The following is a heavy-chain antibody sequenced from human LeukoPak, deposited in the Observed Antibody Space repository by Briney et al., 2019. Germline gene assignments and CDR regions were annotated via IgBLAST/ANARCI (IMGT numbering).Heavy chain of an antibody. J-gene: IGHJ3*02. CDR1: GYRFISYW. Sequence: EPMKISCKGSGYRFISYWISWVRQMPGKGLEWMGIIYPGDSDTTYRPSVQGQVTISADKSISTAYLQWSSLKASDTAMYYCARAPGNQGAYAFDIWGQGTMVTVSS. V-gene: IGHV5-51*01. CDR2: IYPGDSDT. CDR3: ARAPGNQGAYAFDI. D-gene: IGHD4-23*01.